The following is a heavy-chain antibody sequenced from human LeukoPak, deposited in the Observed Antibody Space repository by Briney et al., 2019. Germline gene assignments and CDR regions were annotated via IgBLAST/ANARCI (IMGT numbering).Heavy chain of an antibody. CDR3: AKDGSYYFDY. V-gene: IGHV3-23*01. J-gene: IGHJ4*02. CDR2: VGGTDGRT. CDR1: GFTFSFYE. Sequence: SGGSLRLSCAASGFTFSFYEMNWVRQAPGKGLEWVSAVGGTDGRTYYAAFVKGRFTIYRDNSKNTLYLQMNSLRAEDTAVYYCAKDGSYYFDYWGQGTLVTVSS.